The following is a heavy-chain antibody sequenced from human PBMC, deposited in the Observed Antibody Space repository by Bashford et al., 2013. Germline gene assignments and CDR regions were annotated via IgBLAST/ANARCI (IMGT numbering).Heavy chain of an antibody. Sequence: LKSRVTISIDTSKNQISLNLTSVTAADTALYYCARGGYGGLTDYWGQGALVTVSS. D-gene: IGHD3-16*01. V-gene: IGHV4-34*01. J-gene: IGHJ4*02. CDR3: ARGGYGGLTDY.